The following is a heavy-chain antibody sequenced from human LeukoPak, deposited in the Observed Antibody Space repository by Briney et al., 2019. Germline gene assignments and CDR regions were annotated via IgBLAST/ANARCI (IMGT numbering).Heavy chain of an antibody. Sequence: GGSLRLSCAASGFTFSTCSMNWVRQAPGKGLEWVANIKQDGSEKNYVESVKGRFTISRDNAKNSLYLQTNSLRAEDTAVYYCARPLRRGYSYGLDYYYYYMDVWGKGTTVTVSS. J-gene: IGHJ6*03. CDR2: IKQDGSEK. CDR1: GFTFSTCS. D-gene: IGHD5-18*01. CDR3: ARPLRRGYSYGLDYYYYYMDV. V-gene: IGHV3-7*01.